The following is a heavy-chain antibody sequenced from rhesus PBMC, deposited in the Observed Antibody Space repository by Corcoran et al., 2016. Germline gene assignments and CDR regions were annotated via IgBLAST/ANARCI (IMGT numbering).Heavy chain of an antibody. Sequence: EVQLVESGGGLVQPGGSLRLSCAASGFTFSSYWMYWVRQAPGKGLEWVSRISSDGSCTSYADSVEGRFTISRENAKNSLYLRMNSLRAEATAVYYCAKWGIAAAGGVGFDYWGQGVLVTVSS. D-gene: IGHD6-25*01. CDR2: ISSDGSCT. CDR1: GFTFSSYW. V-gene: IGHV3-119*01. CDR3: AKWGIAAAGGVGFDY. J-gene: IGHJ4*01.